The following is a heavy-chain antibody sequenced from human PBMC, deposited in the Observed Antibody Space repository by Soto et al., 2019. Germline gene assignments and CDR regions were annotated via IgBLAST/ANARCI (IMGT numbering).Heavy chain of an antibody. D-gene: IGHD5-18*01. Sequence: SVKVSCKASGGTFSSYAISWVRQAPGQGLEWMGGIIPIFGTANYAQKFQGRVTITADESTSTAYMELSSLRSEDTAVYYCARDSPYAIYSHGYRSSHIWCQGTMVTGS. J-gene: IGHJ3*02. CDR3: ARDSPYAIYSHGYRSSHI. CDR1: GGTFSSYA. CDR2: IIPIFGTA. V-gene: IGHV1-69*13.